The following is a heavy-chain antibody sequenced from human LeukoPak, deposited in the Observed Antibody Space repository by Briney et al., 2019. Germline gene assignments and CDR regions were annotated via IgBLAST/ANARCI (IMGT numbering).Heavy chain of an antibody. V-gene: IGHV3-30*03. CDR1: GFTYGNYG. D-gene: IGHD1-14*01. CDR3: ARDRSGIYDAFDI. CDR2: ISKDGSNK. Sequence: PGRSLRLSCAAAGFTYGNYGIHWVRQAPGKRLEWVAVISKDGSNKDYADSVKGRFIISRDNSKNILYLQMNSLRAEDTAVYYCARDRSGIYDAFDIWGQGTMVTVSS. J-gene: IGHJ3*02.